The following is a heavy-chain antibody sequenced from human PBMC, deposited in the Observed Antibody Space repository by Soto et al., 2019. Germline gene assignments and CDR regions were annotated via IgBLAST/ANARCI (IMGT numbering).Heavy chain of an antibody. CDR3: AKDLVHIAVAGLDY. Sequence: PGGSLRLSCAASGFTFSSYGMHWVRQAPGKGLEWVAVISYDGSNKYYADSVKGRFTISRDNSKNTLYLQMNSLRAEDTAVYYCAKDLVHIAVAGLDYWGQGTLVTVSS. J-gene: IGHJ4*02. CDR1: GFTFSSYG. D-gene: IGHD6-19*01. V-gene: IGHV3-30*18. CDR2: ISYDGSNK.